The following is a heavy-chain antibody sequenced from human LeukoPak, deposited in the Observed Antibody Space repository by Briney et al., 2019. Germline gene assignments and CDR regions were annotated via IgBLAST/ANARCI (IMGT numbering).Heavy chain of an antibody. D-gene: IGHD3-22*01. CDR1: GFTFSSYS. CDR2: ISSSSIYK. J-gene: IGHJ4*02. CDR3: ARSRYDSSGYYGIIGN. Sequence: GGSLRLSCAASGFTFSSYSMNWVRQAPGKVLEWVSSISSSSIYKYYADSVKGRFTISRDNAKKSLYLQMNSLRAEDTAVYYCARSRYDSSGYYGIIGNWGQGTLVTVSS. V-gene: IGHV3-21*01.